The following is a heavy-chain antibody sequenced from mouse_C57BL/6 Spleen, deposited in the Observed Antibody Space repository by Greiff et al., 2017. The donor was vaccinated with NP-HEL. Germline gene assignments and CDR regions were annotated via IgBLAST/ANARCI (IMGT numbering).Heavy chain of an antibody. Sequence: QVQLKESGPELVKPGASVKISCKASGYAFSSSWMNWVKQRPGKGLEWIGRIYPGDGDTNYNGKFKGKATLTADKSSSTAYMQLSSLTSEDSAVYFCARGDGMGYFDYWGQGTTLTVSS. CDR2: IYPGDGDT. V-gene: IGHV1-82*01. CDR1: GYAFSSSW. J-gene: IGHJ2*01. D-gene: IGHD2-3*01. CDR3: ARGDGMGYFDY.